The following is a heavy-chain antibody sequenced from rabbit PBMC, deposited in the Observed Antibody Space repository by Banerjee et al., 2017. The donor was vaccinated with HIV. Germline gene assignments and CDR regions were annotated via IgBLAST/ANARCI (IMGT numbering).Heavy chain of an antibody. CDR3: ARDLAGVIGWNFNL. Sequence: QSLEESGGDLVKPGASLTLTCSASGFDLSSYYYMCWVRQAPGKGLEWIACIGTGSDDSTYYASWAKGRFTGSKTSSTTVTLQMTSLTAADTATHFCARDLAGVIGWNFNLWGPGTLVTVS. V-gene: IGHV1S40*01. CDR1: GFDLSSYYY. CDR2: IGTGSDDST. D-gene: IGHD4-1*01. J-gene: IGHJ4*01.